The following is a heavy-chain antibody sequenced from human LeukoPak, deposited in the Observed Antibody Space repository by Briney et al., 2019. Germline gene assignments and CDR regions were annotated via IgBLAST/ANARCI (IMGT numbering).Heavy chain of an antibody. J-gene: IGHJ4*02. CDR3: ARTPSGYQLLYYFDY. CDR1: GFTFSSYA. V-gene: IGHV3-23*01. Sequence: GGSLRLSCAASGFTFSSYAMSWVRQAPGKGLEWVSAISGSGGSTYYADSVKGRFTISRDNAKNSLYLQMNSLRAEDTALYYCARTPSGYQLLYYFDYWGQGTLVTVSS. D-gene: IGHD2-2*01. CDR2: ISGSGGST.